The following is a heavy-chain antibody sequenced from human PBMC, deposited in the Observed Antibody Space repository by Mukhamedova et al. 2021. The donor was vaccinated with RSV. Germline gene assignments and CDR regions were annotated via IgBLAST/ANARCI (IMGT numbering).Heavy chain of an antibody. V-gene: IGHV3-23*01. CDR2: SGGRT. Sequence: SGGRTHYADSVKGRFAISRDNSKNTLYLQMNSLRADDTAVYYCAKRLLATFFGAGGNRFDPWGQVTRVTVSS. D-gene: IGHD3-16*01. CDR3: AKRLLATFFGAGGNRFDP. J-gene: IGHJ5*02.